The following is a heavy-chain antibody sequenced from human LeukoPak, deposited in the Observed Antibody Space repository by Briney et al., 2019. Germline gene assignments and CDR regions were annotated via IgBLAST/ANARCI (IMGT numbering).Heavy chain of an antibody. CDR3: ARHTYSNFVLDY. Sequence: SETLPLTCAVSGGSISNYYWSWIRQPPGKGLEWIGYMHYSGSTKYNPSLKSRVTTSVDTSRNQFSLKLSSVTAADTAVYYCARHTYSNFVLDYWGQGTLVTVSS. V-gene: IGHV4-59*08. J-gene: IGHJ4*02. CDR1: GGSISNYY. CDR2: MHYSGST. D-gene: IGHD4-11*01.